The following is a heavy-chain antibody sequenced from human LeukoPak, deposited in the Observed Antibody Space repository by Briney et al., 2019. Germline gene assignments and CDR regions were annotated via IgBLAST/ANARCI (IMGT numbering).Heavy chain of an antibody. D-gene: IGHD5-18*01. CDR2: ISYDGSNK. CDR3: ARDPEPGYSYGLGYYYGMDV. J-gene: IGHJ6*02. CDR1: GFTFSSYA. Sequence: GGSLRLSCAASGFTFSSYAMHWVRQAPGKGLEWVAVISYDGSNKYYADSVKGRSTISRDNSKNTLYLQMNSLRAEDTAVYYCARDPEPGYSYGLGYYYGMDVWGQGTTVTVSS. V-gene: IGHV3-30*04.